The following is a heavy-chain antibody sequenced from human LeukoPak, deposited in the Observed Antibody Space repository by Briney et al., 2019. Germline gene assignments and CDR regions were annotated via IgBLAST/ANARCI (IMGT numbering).Heavy chain of an antibody. Sequence: GASLQISSKCSVYIFTSYWIGWVRPLPGKGLELMGIIYPGDSDTRYSPSFQGQVTISADKSISTAYLQWSSLKASDTAMYYCARKGQWLAENWFDPWGQGTLVTVSS. CDR3: ARKGQWLAENWFDP. V-gene: IGHV5-51*01. CDR2: IYPGDSDT. D-gene: IGHD6-19*01. J-gene: IGHJ5*02. CDR1: VYIFTSYW.